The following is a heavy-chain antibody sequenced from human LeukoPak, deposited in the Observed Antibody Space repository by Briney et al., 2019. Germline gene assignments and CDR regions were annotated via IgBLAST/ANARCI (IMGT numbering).Heavy chain of an antibody. D-gene: IGHD6-6*01. CDR2: VYTSGSP. V-gene: IGHV4-4*07. J-gene: IGHJ3*01. Sequence: SETLSLTCNVSGASINTYYWSWIRHSAGGGLEFIGRVYTSGSPDYNPSLKSRVAMSADTSKNQFSLKLRSVTAADTALYFCARVGGPVPAALEDAFDLWGQGILVTVSS. CDR1: GASINTYY. CDR3: ARVGGPVPAALEDAFDL.